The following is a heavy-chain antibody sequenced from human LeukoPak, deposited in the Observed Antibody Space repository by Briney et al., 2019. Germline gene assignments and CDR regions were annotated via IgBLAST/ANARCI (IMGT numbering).Heavy chain of an antibody. D-gene: IGHD2-2*01. CDR2: INAGNGNT. CDR3: ARHDGYCSSTSCPYWYFDL. J-gene: IGHJ2*01. Sequence: ASVKVSCKASGYTFTSYAMHWVRQAPGQRLEWMGWINAGNGNTKYSQKFQGRVTITADESTSTAYMELSSLRSEDTAVYYCARHDGYCSSTSCPYWYFDLWGRGTLVTVSS. V-gene: IGHV1-3*01. CDR1: GYTFTSYA.